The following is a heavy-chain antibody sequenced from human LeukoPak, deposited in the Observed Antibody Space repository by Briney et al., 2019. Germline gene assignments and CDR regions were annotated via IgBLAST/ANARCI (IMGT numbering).Heavy chain of an antibody. J-gene: IGHJ4*02. Sequence: SETLSLTCTVSGDSINHYYWSWILQPPGKGLEWIGYIHSSGSTNYNPSLESRVTISVDTSKNQFSLKLSSVTAADTAVYYCARDQTEGYSSGWYRKWGQGTLVTVSS. CDR1: GDSINHYY. CDR2: IHSSGST. V-gene: IGHV4-4*08. CDR3: ARDQTEGYSSGWYRK. D-gene: IGHD6-19*01.